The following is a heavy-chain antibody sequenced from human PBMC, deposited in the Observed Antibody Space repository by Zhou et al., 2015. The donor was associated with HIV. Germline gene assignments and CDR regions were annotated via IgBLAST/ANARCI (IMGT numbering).Heavy chain of an antibody. Sequence: EVQLVESGGGLVLPGGSLRLSCAASGFTFSNYDIHWVRQVPGKGLEWVSVIATSGDTHYAVSVKGRFTISRENGKNSAYLHMSTLRAGDTALYYCARELRGGSIYYGMDVWGQGP. V-gene: IGHV3-13*01. CDR1: GFTFSNYD. CDR2: IATSGDT. J-gene: IGHJ6*02. D-gene: IGHD3-16*01. CDR3: ARELRGGSIYYGMDV.